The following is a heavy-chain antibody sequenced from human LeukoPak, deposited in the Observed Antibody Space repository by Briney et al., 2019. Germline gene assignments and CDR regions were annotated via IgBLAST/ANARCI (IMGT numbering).Heavy chain of an antibody. CDR1: RFNFSSFA. CDR2: ISGSGGST. Sequence: GGSLRLSCAASRFNFSSFAMRWVRQAPGKGLEWVSAISGSGGSTYYADSVKGRFTISRDNSKNTLYLQMNSLRAEDTAVYYCTKRTQRTFDFWGQGTLVTVS. CDR3: TKRTQRTFDF. V-gene: IGHV3-23*01. J-gene: IGHJ4*01. D-gene: IGHD6-25*01.